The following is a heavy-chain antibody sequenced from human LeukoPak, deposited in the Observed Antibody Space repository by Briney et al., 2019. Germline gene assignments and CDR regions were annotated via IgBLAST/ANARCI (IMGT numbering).Heavy chain of an antibody. Sequence: GGPLRLSCAASGFTVSSNYMSWVRQAPGKGLEWVSVIYSGGNTYYADSVKGRSTISRDNSKNTLYLQMSSLRAEDTAVYYCARDSGSYYDYWGQGTLVTVSS. CDR3: ARDSGSYYDY. D-gene: IGHD1-26*01. CDR1: GFTVSSNY. CDR2: IYSGGNT. V-gene: IGHV3-53*01. J-gene: IGHJ4*02.